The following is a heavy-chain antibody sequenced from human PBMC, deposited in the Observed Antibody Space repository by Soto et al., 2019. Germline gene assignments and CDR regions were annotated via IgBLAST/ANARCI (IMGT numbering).Heavy chain of an antibody. CDR1: GGTFSSYA. CDR3: ARDLIRGGDNWYFDL. V-gene: IGHV1-69*13. J-gene: IGHJ2*01. CDR2: IIPIFGTA. Sequence: ASVKVSCKASGGTFSSYAISWVRQAPGQGLEWMGGIIPIFGTANYAQKFQGRVTITADESTSTAYMELSSLRSEDTAVYYCARDLIRGGDNWYFDLWGRGTLVTVSS. D-gene: IGHD2-21*01.